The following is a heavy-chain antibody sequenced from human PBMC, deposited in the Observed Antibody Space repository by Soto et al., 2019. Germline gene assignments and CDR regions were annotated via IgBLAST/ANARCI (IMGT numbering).Heavy chain of an antibody. J-gene: IGHJ5*02. CDR2: IYHSGST. CDR1: GGSISSGGYS. V-gene: IGHV4-30-2*01. D-gene: IGHD3-9*01. CDR3: ARSYYDILTGPNWFDP. Sequence: KTSETLSLTCAVSGGSISSGGYSWSWIRQPPGKGLEWIGYIYHSGSTYYNPSLKSRVTISVDRSKNQFSLKLSSVTAADTAVYYCARSYYDILTGPNWFDPWGQGTLVTVSS.